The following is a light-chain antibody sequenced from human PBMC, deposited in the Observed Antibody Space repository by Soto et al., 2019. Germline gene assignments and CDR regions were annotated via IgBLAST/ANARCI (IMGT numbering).Light chain of an antibody. CDR2: AAS. CDR1: QSIATY. V-gene: IGKV1D-13*01. J-gene: IGKJ1*01. CDR3: QQFNNYPHT. Sequence: IEMTQSPSSLSGSVGDRFSMSCVTSQSIATYLNWYQQKPGKAPKLLIYAASSLESGVPSRFSGSGSGTEFTLTISSLQPEDFATYYCQQFNNYPHTFGQGTKVDIK.